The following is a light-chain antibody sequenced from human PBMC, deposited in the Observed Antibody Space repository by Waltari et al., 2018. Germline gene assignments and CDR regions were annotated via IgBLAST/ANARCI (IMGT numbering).Light chain of an antibody. Sequence: EIVMTQSPATLSVSPGERATLSCRASQSVSSNLAWYQQKPGQAPRLLIYGASTRATGIPARFSGSGSGTEFTLTISSLQSEDFAVYYCQQRSNWPPELTFGGGTKVEIK. J-gene: IGKJ4*01. CDR3: QQRSNWPPELT. V-gene: IGKV3-15*01. CDR2: GAS. CDR1: QSVSSN.